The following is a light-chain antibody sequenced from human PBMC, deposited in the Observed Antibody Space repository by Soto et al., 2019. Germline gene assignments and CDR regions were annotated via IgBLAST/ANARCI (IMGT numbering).Light chain of an antibody. CDR3: HEGTYWPA. V-gene: IGKV3-11*01. CDR1: QSVSGS. Sequence: EIVLTQSPAILSLSPGEKATLSCRASQSVSGSLGWYQQKPGQAPRLIIYDASVRATGIPARFSGSGSGTDFTLTISSLEPEDFAVYYCHEGTYWPAFGGGANVDIK. CDR2: DAS. J-gene: IGKJ4*01.